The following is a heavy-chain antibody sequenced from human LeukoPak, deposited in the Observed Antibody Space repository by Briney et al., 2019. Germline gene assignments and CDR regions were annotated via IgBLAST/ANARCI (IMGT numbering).Heavy chain of an antibody. Sequence: PGGSLRLSCAASGFTFSSYWMSWVRQAPGKGLEWVANIKQDGSEKYYVDSVKGRFTISRDNAKNSLYLQMNSLRAEDTAVYYCARDAESYYYDSSGSFYYYYGMDVWGQGTTVTVSS. CDR3: ARDAESYYYDSSGSFYYYYGMDV. CDR1: GFTFSSYW. D-gene: IGHD3-22*01. V-gene: IGHV3-7*01. J-gene: IGHJ6*02. CDR2: IKQDGSEK.